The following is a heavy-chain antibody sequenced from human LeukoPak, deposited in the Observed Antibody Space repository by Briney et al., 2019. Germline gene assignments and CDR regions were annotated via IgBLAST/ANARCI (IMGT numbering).Heavy chain of an antibody. Sequence: PGGSLRLSCAASGFTFSSYAMSWVRQAPGKGLEWVSAISGSGGSTYYADSVKGRFTISRDNSQKTLYLQTNSLRAEDTAVYYCAKVAPLDYYDSSSYYHSFDYWGQGTLVTVSS. J-gene: IGHJ4*02. D-gene: IGHD3-22*01. CDR3: AKVAPLDYYDSSSYYHSFDY. V-gene: IGHV3-23*01. CDR1: GFTFSSYA. CDR2: ISGSGGST.